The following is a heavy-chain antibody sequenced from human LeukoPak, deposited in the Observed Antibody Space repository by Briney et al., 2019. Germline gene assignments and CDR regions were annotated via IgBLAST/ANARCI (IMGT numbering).Heavy chain of an antibody. J-gene: IGHJ4*02. CDR3: ARVGATVTTIDY. V-gene: IGHV1-2*02. CDR2: INPDSGGT. Sequence: ASVKVSCKASGYTFTGYYMHWVRQAPGQGLEWMGWINPDSGGTNYAQKFQGRVTMTRDTSISTAYMELSRLRSDDTAVYYCARVGATVTTIDYWGQGTLVTVSS. D-gene: IGHD4-17*01. CDR1: GYTFTGYY.